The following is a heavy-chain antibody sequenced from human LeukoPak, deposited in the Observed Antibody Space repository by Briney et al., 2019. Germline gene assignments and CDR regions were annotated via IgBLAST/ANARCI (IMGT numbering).Heavy chain of an antibody. J-gene: IGHJ4*02. CDR2: IDQNGGED. CDR1: GFTFRNYW. Sequence: GGSLRLSCGASGFTFRNYWMTWVRQAPGKGLEWVANIDQNGGEDNYVDSVKGRFTISRDNAKNSLYLQMNSLRAEDTAVYYCARGGHYYDSSGYLYYFDYWGQGTLVTVSS. V-gene: IGHV3-7*03. CDR3: ARGGHYYDSSGYLYYFDY. D-gene: IGHD3-22*01.